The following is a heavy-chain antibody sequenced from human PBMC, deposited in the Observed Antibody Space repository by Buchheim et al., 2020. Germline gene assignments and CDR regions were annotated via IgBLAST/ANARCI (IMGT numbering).Heavy chain of an antibody. CDR3: ARDYSGTWD. D-gene: IGHD6-13*01. CDR2: IYYSGTT. J-gene: IGHJ4*02. CDR1: GGSISSPTYY. Sequence: QVQLQESGPGLVKPSQTLSLTCTVSGGSISSPTYYWTWIRQLPGKGLEWMGYIYYSGTTYYSPSLKSRVTMSVDTSKNQFSLRLDSVTAADTAVYYCARDYSGTWDWGQGTL. V-gene: IGHV4-31*03.